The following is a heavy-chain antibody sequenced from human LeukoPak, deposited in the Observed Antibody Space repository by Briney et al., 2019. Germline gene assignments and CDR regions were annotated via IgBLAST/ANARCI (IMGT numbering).Heavy chain of an antibody. V-gene: IGHV3-23*01. CDR3: ARRAGAYSHPYDY. D-gene: IGHD4/OR15-4a*01. J-gene: IGHJ4*02. CDR2: ISGRDGST. Sequence: LSGGSLRLSCAASGFTFSSYWMSWVRQAPGKGLEWVSNISGRDGSTYYADSVKGRFTISRDNSKNTLYLQMNSLRAEDTAVYYCARRAGAYSHPYDYWGQGTLVTVSS. CDR1: GFTFSSYW.